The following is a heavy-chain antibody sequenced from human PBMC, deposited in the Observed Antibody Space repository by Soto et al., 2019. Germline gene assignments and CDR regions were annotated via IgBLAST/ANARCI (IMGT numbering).Heavy chain of an antibody. CDR3: ARARIVGPLIDP. V-gene: IGHV1-2*02. D-gene: IGHD1-26*01. CDR1: GYTFTGYY. Sequence: EASVKVSCKASGYTFTGYYMHWVRQAPGQGLEWMGWINPNSGGTNYAQKFQGRVTMTRDTSISTAYMELSRLRSDDTAVYYCARARIVGPLIDPWGQGTLVTVSS. J-gene: IGHJ5*02. CDR2: INPNSGGT.